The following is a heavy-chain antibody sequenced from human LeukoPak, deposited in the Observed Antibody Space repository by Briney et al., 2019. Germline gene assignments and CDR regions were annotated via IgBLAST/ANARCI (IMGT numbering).Heavy chain of an antibody. D-gene: IGHD3-22*01. V-gene: IGHV3-23*01. CDR1: GFTFSTYA. Sequence: GGSLRLSCAASGFTFSTYAMSWVRQAPGKGLEWVSAISGSGGRTYYADSVKGRFTISRDNSKNTLYPQMNSLRAEDTAVYYCAKERLSSGYFDYWGQGTLVTVSS. J-gene: IGHJ4*02. CDR3: AKERLSSGYFDY. CDR2: ISGSGGRT.